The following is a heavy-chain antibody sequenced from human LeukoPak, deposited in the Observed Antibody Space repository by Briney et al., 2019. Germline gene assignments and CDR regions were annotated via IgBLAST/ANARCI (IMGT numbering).Heavy chain of an antibody. V-gene: IGHV1-2*04. J-gene: IGHJ4*02. Sequence: ASVKVSCKASGYTFTGYYLHWVRQAPGQGLEWMGWINPKSGGTNYAQMFQGWVTMTRDTSISTAYMDLTRLKSDDTAVYYCARAPTVTPYYFDYWGQGTLVTVSS. D-gene: IGHD4-17*01. CDR1: GYTFTGYY. CDR3: ARAPTVTPYYFDY. CDR2: INPKSGGT.